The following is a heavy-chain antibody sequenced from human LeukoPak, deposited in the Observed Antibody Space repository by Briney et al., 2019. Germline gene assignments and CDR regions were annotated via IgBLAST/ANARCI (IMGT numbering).Heavy chain of an antibody. J-gene: IGHJ4*02. CDR3: ARGAAGWELLGEPFDY. Sequence: GASVKVSCKASGGIFSSYAISWVRQAPGQGLEWMGGIIPIFGTANYAQKFQGRVTITADESTSTAYMELSSLRSEDTAVYYCARGAAGWELLGEPFDYWGQGTLVTVSS. CDR2: IIPIFGTA. CDR1: GGIFSSYA. V-gene: IGHV1-69*13. D-gene: IGHD1-26*01.